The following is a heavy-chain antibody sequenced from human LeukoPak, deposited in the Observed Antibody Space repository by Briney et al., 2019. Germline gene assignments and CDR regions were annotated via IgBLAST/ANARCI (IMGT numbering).Heavy chain of an antibody. CDR2: IYYSGST. Sequence: PSETLSLTCTVSGGSISSSSYYWGWIRQPPGTGLEWIGSIYYSGSTYYNPSLKSRVTISVDTSKNQFSLKLSSVTAADTAVYYCARYYYDSSGYYSDDYWGQGTLVTVSS. D-gene: IGHD3-22*01. CDR3: ARYYYDSSGYYSDDY. J-gene: IGHJ4*02. V-gene: IGHV4-39*01. CDR1: GGSISSSSYY.